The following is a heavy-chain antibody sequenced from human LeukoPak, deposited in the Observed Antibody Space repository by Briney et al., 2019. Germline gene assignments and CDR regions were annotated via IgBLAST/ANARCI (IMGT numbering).Heavy chain of an antibody. V-gene: IGHV4-38-2*01. Sequence: SKTLSLTCAVSGYSISSGYYWGWIRQPPGKGLEWIGSIYHSGSTYYNPSLKSRVTISVDTSKNQFSLKLSSVTAADTAVYYCARHPGNIVVVPADAFDIWGQGTMVTVSS. D-gene: IGHD2-2*01. J-gene: IGHJ3*02. CDR3: ARHPGNIVVVPADAFDI. CDR2: IYHSGST. CDR1: GYSISSGYY.